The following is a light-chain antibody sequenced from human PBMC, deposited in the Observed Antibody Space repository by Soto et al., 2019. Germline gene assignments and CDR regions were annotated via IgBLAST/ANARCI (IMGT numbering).Light chain of an antibody. Sequence: DIQMTQSPSSLSASVGDRVTITCRASQSVGNFLNWYQQKPGLPPKYLIYAASNLQSGVPSRVSGSGSGTDFTLTMSNMQPADFATSSCQPSFTTLTFGQGTKVQVK. CDR2: AAS. CDR3: QPSFTTLT. J-gene: IGKJ1*01. CDR1: QSVGNF. V-gene: IGKV1-39*01.